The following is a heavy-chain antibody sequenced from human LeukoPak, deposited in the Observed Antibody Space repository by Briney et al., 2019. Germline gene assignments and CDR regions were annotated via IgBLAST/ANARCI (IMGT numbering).Heavy chain of an antibody. CDR3: ARVRGSGSFDY. V-gene: IGHV3-48*01. J-gene: IGHJ4*02. Sequence: GGSLRLSCAASGFTFSSYSMNWVRQAPGKGLEWVSYISSSSSTIYYADSVKGRFTISRDNAKNSLYLQMNSLRAEDTAVYYCARVRGSGSFDYWGQGTLVTVSS. CDR1: GFTFSSYS. D-gene: IGHD3-10*01. CDR2: ISSSSSTI.